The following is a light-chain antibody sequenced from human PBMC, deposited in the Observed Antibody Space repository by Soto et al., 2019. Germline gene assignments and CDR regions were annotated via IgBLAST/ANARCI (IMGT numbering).Light chain of an antibody. CDR1: QTIGRW. V-gene: IGKV1-5*03. CDR2: KAS. J-gene: IGKJ1*01. CDR3: HQYNSYSRT. Sequence: DIQMTQSPSTLSASVGDRVTITCRASQTIGRWLAWYQQKPGKVPKLLIYKASSLQSGVPSRFSGSGSGTEFTLTINSLQPDDFATYYCHQYNSYSRTF.